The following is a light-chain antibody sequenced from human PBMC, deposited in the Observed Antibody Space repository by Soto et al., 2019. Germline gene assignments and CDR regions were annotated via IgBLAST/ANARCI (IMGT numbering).Light chain of an antibody. J-gene: IGKJ1*01. CDR3: QQYNSYSSLT. Sequence: DIQMTQSPSTLSASVGDRVTITCRASQSISSWLAWYQQKPGKAPKLLIYKAYSLESGVPSRFSGSGSWTEFTLTIRSLQPDDFATYYCQQYNSYSSLTFGQGTKVEIK. V-gene: IGKV1-5*03. CDR1: QSISSW. CDR2: KAY.